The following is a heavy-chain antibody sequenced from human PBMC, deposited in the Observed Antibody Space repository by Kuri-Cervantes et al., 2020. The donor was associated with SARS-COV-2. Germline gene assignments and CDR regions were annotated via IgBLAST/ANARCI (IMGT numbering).Heavy chain of an antibody. CDR1: GFSFSSYW. CDR2: IKQDGSEK. D-gene: IGHD3-22*01. CDR3: ARDRRYYDSSGSIDAFDI. V-gene: IGHV3-7*01. Sequence: GGSLRLSCAASGFSFSSYWMSWVRQAPGKGLKWVANIKQDGSEKYYVDSVKGRFTISRDNAKNSLYLQMNSLRAEDTAVYYCARDRRYYDSSGSIDAFDIWGQGTMVTVSS. J-gene: IGHJ3*02.